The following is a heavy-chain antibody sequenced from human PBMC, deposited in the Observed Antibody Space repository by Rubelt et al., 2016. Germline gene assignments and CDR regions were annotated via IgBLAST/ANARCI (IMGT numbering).Heavy chain of an antibody. D-gene: IGHD2-2*01. CDR1: GGSFSGYY. J-gene: IGHJ4*02. CDR2: INHSGST. V-gene: IGHV4-34*01. Sequence: QVQLQQWGAGLLKPSETLSLTCAVYGGSFSGYYWSWIRQPPGKGLEWIGEINHSGSTNYNPSLKRPVPISVDTSNNHCSLNLSCVTAADTAVYCWARRGQYQLLHFDCWGQGTLVTVSS. CDR3: ARRGQYQLLHFDC.